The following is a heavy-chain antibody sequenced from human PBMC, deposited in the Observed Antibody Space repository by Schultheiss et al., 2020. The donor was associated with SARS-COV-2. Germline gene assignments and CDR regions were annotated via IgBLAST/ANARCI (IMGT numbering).Heavy chain of an antibody. V-gene: IGHV4-59*12. CDR2: FYSSGST. CDR1: GGSISCYY. D-gene: IGHD3-22*01. CDR3: ARVDSSGPDLFDY. Sequence: SETLSLTCTVSGGSISCYYWTWIRQPPRKRLEWIGSFYSSGSTNCNPSLKSRVTISVDTSKNQFSLRLTSVTAADTAVYYCARVDSSGPDLFDYWGQGTLVTVSS. J-gene: IGHJ4*02.